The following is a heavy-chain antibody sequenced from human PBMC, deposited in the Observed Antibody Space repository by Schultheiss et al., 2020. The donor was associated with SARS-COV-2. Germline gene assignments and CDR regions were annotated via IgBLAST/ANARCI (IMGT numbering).Heavy chain of an antibody. Sequence: GESLKISCAASGFTFSSYAMSWVRQAPGKGLEWVSLITGYGGAIYYADSVKGRFTISRDNSKNTLYLQMNSLRAEDTAVYYCARDRFSRGYYGMDVWGQGTTVTVSS. CDR1: GFTFSSYA. CDR3: ARDRFSRGYYGMDV. CDR2: ITGYGGAI. V-gene: IGHV3-23*01. J-gene: IGHJ6*02. D-gene: IGHD5-24*01.